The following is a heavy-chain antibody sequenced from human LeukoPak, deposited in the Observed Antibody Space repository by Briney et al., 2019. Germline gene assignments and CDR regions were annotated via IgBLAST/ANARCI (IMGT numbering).Heavy chain of an antibody. D-gene: IGHD3-10*01. CDR3: ARGYMVRGVISYYMDV. J-gene: IGHJ6*03. V-gene: IGHV4-39*07. CDR1: GGSITSSRYY. CDR2: VYYSGSTLYSGST. Sequence: SETLSLTCTVSGGSITSSRYYWGWIRQPPGKGLEWIGSVYYSGSTLYSGSTYYNPSLKSRVTISVDSSKHQFSLKLTSVTAADTAVYYCARGYMVRGVISYYMDVWGKGTTVTVSS.